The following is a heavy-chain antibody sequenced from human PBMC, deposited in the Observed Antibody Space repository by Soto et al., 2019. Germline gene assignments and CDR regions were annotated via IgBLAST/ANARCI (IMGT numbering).Heavy chain of an antibody. CDR1: GELYGPYF. D-gene: IGHD3-3*01. J-gene: IGHJ6*02. CDR2: VSHMGVS. Sequence: PSETLSLTCDVSGELYGPYFWAWVRQSPGKGLEWIGEVSHMGVSNYNPALKNRVTISVDTPKKQFSLRLTSVTAADTAVYYCASLRLLEWFNDNMDVWGQGTTVTVSS. CDR3: ASLRLLEWFNDNMDV. V-gene: IGHV4-34*01.